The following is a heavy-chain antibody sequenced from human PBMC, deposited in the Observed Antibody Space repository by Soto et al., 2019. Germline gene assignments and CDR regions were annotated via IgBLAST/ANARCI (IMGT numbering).Heavy chain of an antibody. CDR3: AKERGRNRNFAMDV. CDR2: ISYDGSFV. V-gene: IGHV3-30*18. CDR1: GLTFIDYG. J-gene: IGHJ6*02. Sequence: GWSLRLSCVFSGLTFIDYGFHWVRQAPGKGLDWVAAISYDGSFVYYADSVRGRFTISRDNSRNTLDLQMNTLRHEDTAVYYCAKERGRNRNFAMDVWGQGTSVTSP. D-gene: IGHD1-1*01.